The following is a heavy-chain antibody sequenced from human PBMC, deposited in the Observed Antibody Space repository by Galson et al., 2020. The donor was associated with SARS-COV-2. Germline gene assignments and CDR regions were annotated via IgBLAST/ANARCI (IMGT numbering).Heavy chain of an antibody. V-gene: IGHV3-33*01. CDR3: ARDLPVDYDSSGPEN. CDR2: IWYDGSNK. J-gene: IGHJ1*01. Sequence: GGSLRLSCAASGFTFSSYGMHWVRQAPGKGLEWVAVIWYDGSNKYYADSVKGRFTISRDNSKNTLYLQMNSLRAEDTAVYYCARDLPVDYDSSGPENWGQGTLVTVSS. D-gene: IGHD3-22*01. CDR1: GFTFSSYG.